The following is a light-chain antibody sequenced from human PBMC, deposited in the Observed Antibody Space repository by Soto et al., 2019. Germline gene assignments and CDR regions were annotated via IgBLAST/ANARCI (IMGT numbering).Light chain of an antibody. CDR1: QSVLYKSNNKNY. V-gene: IGKV4-1*01. CDR3: QQYYSSPQT. Sequence: DIVLTQSPDSLAVSLGERATINCKSSQSVLYKSNNKNYLAWYQHKPGQSPKLLISWAAMRESGVPARFSGSGSGTDFTLTISSLQAEDVAVYYCQQYYSSPQTFGQGTKVEIK. CDR2: WAA. J-gene: IGKJ1*01.